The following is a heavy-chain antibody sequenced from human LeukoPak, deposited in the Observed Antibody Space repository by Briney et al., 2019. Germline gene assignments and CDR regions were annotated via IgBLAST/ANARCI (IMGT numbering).Heavy chain of an antibody. Sequence: PSETLSLTCAVYGGSFSGYYWSWIRQPPGKGLEWIGEINHSGSTNYNPSLKSRVTISVDTSKNQFSLKLSSVTAADTAVYYCASPNSGYDDAFDIWGQGTMVTVSS. CDR3: ASPNSGYDDAFDI. J-gene: IGHJ3*02. V-gene: IGHV4-34*01. CDR1: GGSFSGYY. CDR2: INHSGST. D-gene: IGHD5-12*01.